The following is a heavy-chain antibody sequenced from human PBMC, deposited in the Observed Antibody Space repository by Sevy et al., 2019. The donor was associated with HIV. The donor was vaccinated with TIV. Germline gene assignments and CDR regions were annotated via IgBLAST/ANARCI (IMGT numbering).Heavy chain of an antibody. CDR2: IYSGGST. Sequence: GGSLRLSCAASGFTVSSNYMSWVRQAPGKGLEWVSVIYSGGSTYYADSVKGRFTISRDNSKNTLYLQMNSPRAEDTAVYYCASLYYYDSSGYFPGLRSFDIWGQGTMVTVSS. V-gene: IGHV3-53*01. CDR3: ASLYYYDSSGYFPGLRSFDI. D-gene: IGHD3-22*01. CDR1: GFTVSSNY. J-gene: IGHJ3*02.